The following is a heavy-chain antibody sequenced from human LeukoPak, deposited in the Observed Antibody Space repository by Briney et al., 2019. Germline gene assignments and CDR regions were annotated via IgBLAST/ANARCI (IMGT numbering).Heavy chain of an antibody. V-gene: IGHV1-8*03. Sequence: ASVKVSCKASGYTFTSYDINWVRQATGQGLEWMGWMNPNSGNTGYAQKFQGRVTITRNTSISTAYMELSSLRSEDTAVYYCARGGRAYYYGSGSSRAFDPWGQGTLVTVSS. CDR1: GYTFTSYD. J-gene: IGHJ5*02. CDR3: ARGGRAYYYGSGSSRAFDP. CDR2: MNPNSGNT. D-gene: IGHD3-10*01.